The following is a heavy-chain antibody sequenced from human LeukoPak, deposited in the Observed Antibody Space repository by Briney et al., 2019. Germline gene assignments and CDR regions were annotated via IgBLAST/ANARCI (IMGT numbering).Heavy chain of an antibody. Sequence: ETLSLTCTVSGASISSSNSYWGWIRQPPGKGLEWIGSIYYSGNTYYNASLKSQVSISIDTSKNQFSLRLTSVTAADTAVYYCARQTGSGLFILPGGQGTLVTVSS. V-gene: IGHV4-39*01. D-gene: IGHD3/OR15-3a*01. CDR3: ARQTGSGLFILP. J-gene: IGHJ4*02. CDR2: IYYSGNT. CDR1: GASISSSNSY.